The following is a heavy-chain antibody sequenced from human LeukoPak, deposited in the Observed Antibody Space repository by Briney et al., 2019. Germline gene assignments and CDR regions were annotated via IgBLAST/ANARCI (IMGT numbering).Heavy chain of an antibody. V-gene: IGHV1-46*01. CDR3: ARDGHDYGDRYFDY. D-gene: IGHD4-17*01. Sequence: ASVKVSCKASGYTFTTYYMHWVRQAPGQGLDWMGIIDPSGGSTSYAQKFQGRVTMTRDTSTSTVHMELSSLRSEDTAVYYCARDGHDYGDRYFDYWGQGTLVTVSS. J-gene: IGHJ4*02. CDR2: IDPSGGST. CDR1: GYTFTTYY.